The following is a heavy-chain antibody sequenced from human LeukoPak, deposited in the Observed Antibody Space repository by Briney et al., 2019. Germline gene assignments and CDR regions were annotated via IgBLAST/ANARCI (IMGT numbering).Heavy chain of an antibody. CDR2: ISGSGENT. V-gene: IGHV3-23*01. D-gene: IGHD3-3*01. Sequence: GGSLRLSCAASGFTFSNYVMTWVRQAPGKGLEWVSSISGSGENTHYGDFVKGRFTISRDNSRKTLYLQMNSLRAEDTAVYFCAKGHYDYWSGYEVGYFDHWGQGTLVTVSS. J-gene: IGHJ4*02. CDR3: AKGHYDYWSGYEVGYFDH. CDR1: GFTFSNYV.